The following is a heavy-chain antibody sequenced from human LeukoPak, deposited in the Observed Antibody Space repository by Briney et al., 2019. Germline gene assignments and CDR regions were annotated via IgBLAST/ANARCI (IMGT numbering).Heavy chain of an antibody. CDR3: ARDHVDTGSY. J-gene: IGHJ4*02. Sequence: GGSLRLSCAASGFTFSSYAMSWVRQAPGKGLEWVSAISGSGGSTYYADSVKGRFTISRDNAKNSLYLQMNSLRAEDTAVYYCARDHVDTGSYWGQGTLVTVSS. CDR2: ISGSGGST. CDR1: GFTFSSYA. D-gene: IGHD5-18*01. V-gene: IGHV3-23*01.